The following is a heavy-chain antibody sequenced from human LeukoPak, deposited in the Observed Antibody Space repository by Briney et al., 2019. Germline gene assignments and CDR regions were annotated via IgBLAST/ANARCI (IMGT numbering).Heavy chain of an antibody. V-gene: IGHV3-23*01. CDR2: ISGSGGST. CDR3: AKDSLWFGELEGEYFDY. J-gene: IGHJ4*02. D-gene: IGHD3-10*01. CDR1: GFTFSRYA. Sequence: GGSLRLSCAASGFTFSRYAMSWVRQAPGKGLEWVSAISGSGGSTYYADSVKGRFTISRDNSKNTLYLQMNSLRAEDTAVYYCAKDSLWFGELEGEYFDYWGQGTLVTVSS.